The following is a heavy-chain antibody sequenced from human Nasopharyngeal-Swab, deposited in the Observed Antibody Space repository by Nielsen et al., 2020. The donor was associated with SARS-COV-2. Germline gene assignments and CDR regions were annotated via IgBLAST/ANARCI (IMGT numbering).Heavy chain of an antibody. V-gene: IGHV3-23*01. CDR2: ISGSGGNE. D-gene: IGHD3-16*01. Sequence: VRQAPGKGLEWVSSISGSGGNEYYAESVKGRFTISRDNSKNTLYLQMNSLRAEDSAIYYCANGVDTWGKHRQYYFDYWGQGTLVTVSS. CDR3: ANGVDTWGKHRQYYFDY. J-gene: IGHJ4*02.